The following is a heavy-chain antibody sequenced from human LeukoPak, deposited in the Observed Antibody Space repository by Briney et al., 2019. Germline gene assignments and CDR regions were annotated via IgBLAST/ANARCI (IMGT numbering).Heavy chain of an antibody. J-gene: IGHJ4*02. CDR2: INHSGST. CDR1: GGSFSGYY. Sequence: SETLSRTCAVYGGSFSGYYWSWIRQPPGKGLEWIGEINHSGSTNYNPSLKSRVTISVDTSKNQFSLKLSSVTAADTAVYYCARAADYYDSSGYYPLDYWGQGTLVTVSS. D-gene: IGHD3-22*01. V-gene: IGHV4-34*01. CDR3: ARAADYYDSSGYYPLDY.